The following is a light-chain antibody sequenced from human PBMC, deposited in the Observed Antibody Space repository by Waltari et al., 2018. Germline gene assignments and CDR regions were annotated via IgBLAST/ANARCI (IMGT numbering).Light chain of an antibody. J-gene: IGKJ1*01. CDR3: QQANDFPPT. V-gene: IGKV1-12*01. CDR2: DAS. CDR1: QRIDNW. Sequence: DIQMTQSPSSVSASVGDRATITCRASQRIDNWLDWSQLKPVKAPKLLMYDASCLQIGVPSRFSGSGSGTDFTLTISNLQPEDFATYFCQQANDFPPTFGQGTEVEVK.